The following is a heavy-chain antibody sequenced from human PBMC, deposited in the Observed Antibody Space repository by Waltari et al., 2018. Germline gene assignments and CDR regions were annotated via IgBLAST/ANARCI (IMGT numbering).Heavy chain of an antibody. CDR1: GRSFSGYY. CDR3: ARGRGSSRGGRLLDY. Sequence: QVQLQQWGAGLLKPSETLSLTCAVYGRSFSGYYWSWIRHPPGKGLEWIGEINHSGSTNYNPSLKSRVTISVDTSKNQFSLKLSSVTAADTAVYYCARGRGSSRGGRLLDYWGQGTLVTVSS. J-gene: IGHJ4*02. CDR2: INHSGST. D-gene: IGHD6-13*01. V-gene: IGHV4-34*01.